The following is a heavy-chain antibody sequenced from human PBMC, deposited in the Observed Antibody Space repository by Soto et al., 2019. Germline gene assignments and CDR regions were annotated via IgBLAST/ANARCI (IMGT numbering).Heavy chain of an antibody. J-gene: IGHJ4*02. CDR2: INSDGSST. V-gene: IGHV3-74*01. CDR1: GFTFSSYW. D-gene: IGHD2-15*01. CDR3: ARGATNKYCSGGSCYTKD. Sequence: EVQLVESGGGLVQPGGSLRLSCAASGFTFSSYWMHWVRQAPGKGLVWVSRINSDGSSTSYADSVKGRFTISRDNAKNTLYLHINSLRAEDTAVYYCARGATNKYCSGGSCYTKDWGQGTLVTVSS.